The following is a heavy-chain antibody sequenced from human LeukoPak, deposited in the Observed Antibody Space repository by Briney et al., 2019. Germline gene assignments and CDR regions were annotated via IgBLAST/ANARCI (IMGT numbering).Heavy chain of an antibody. CDR2: IYSSGST. J-gene: IGHJ4*02. D-gene: IGHD5-18*01. CDR3: ARGDSYDLYYFDY. Sequence: SETLSLTCTVSGGSISSYYWSWIRQPPGKGLEWIGYIYSSGSTNYNPSLKSRVTISVDTSKNQFSLKLSSVTAADTAVYYCARGDSYDLYYFDYWGQGTLVTVSS. V-gene: IGHV4-59*08. CDR1: GGSISSYY.